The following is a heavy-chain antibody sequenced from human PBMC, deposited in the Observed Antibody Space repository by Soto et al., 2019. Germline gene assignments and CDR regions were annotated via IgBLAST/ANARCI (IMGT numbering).Heavy chain of an antibody. V-gene: IGHV4-31*03. J-gene: IGHJ5*02. D-gene: IGHD6-13*01. CDR3: ARAEYSSSWFYSQNLGVGWFDP. CDR2: IYYSGST. Sequence: SETLSLTCTVSGGSISSGGYYWSWIRQHPGKGLEWIGYIYYSGSTYYNPSLKSRVTISVDTSKNQFSLKLSSVTAADTAVYYCARAEYSSSWFYSQNLGVGWFDPWGQGTLVTVSS. CDR1: GGSISSGGYY.